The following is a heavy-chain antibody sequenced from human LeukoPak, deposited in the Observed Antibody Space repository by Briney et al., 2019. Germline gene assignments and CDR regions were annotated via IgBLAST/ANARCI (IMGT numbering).Heavy chain of an antibody. J-gene: IGHJ6*03. V-gene: IGHV4-4*07. Sequence: PSETLSLTCTVSGGSISSYYWSWIRQPAGKGLEWIGRIYTSGSTNYNPSLKSRVTMSVDTSKNQFSLKLSSVTAADTAVYYCARDPGLHPYYYYMDVWGKGTTVTVSS. CDR3: ARDPGLHPYYYYMDV. D-gene: IGHD4-11*01. CDR2: IYTSGST. CDR1: GGSISSYY.